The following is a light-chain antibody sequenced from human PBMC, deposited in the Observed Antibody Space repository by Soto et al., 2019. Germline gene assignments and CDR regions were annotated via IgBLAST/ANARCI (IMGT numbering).Light chain of an antibody. CDR1: QSISDR. CDR2: RAS. J-gene: IGKJ2*01. Sequence: DIRLTQSPSTLSASVGDRVTITCRASQSISDRLAWYQQKSGKAPRLLIYRASSLENGVPSRFSGSGSGTEFTLTISSLQPDDFATYYCQQYDNYSAITFGQGTKLDI. CDR3: QQYDNYSAIT. V-gene: IGKV1-5*03.